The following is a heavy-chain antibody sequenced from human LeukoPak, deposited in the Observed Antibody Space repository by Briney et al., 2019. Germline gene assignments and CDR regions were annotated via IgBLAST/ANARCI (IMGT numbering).Heavy chain of an antibody. Sequence: PGGSLRLSCGASGFNFRNYAMHWVRQARGKGREGVAVMSYDGGDKHYVDSVKGRFTISRDNAKKSLYLQMNSLRVEDTAVYYCARDKVSGATLIDYWGQGNLVTVSS. J-gene: IGHJ4*02. CDR2: MSYDGGDK. D-gene: IGHD1-26*01. V-gene: IGHV3-30*03. CDR1: GFNFRNYA. CDR3: ARDKVSGATLIDY.